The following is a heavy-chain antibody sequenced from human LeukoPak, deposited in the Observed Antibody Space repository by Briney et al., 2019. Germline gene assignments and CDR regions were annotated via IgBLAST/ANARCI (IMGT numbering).Heavy chain of an antibody. CDR3: ARVFSGSYSLGFDY. D-gene: IGHD1-26*01. CDR1: GGSISSYY. J-gene: IGHJ4*02. Sequence: SETLSLTCNVSGGSISSYYWSWIRQPPGKGLEWIGYIYYSGSTNYNPSLKSRVTISVDTSKNQFSLKLSSVTAADTAVYYCARVFSGSYSLGFDYWGQGTLVTVSS. V-gene: IGHV4-59*01. CDR2: IYYSGST.